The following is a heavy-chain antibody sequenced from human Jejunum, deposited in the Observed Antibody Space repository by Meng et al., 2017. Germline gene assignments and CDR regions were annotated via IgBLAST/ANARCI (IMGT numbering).Heavy chain of an antibody. Sequence: QVQLGQSGAEVKTPGASVKVSCKASGYTFSDYYIYWVRQAPGQGLECMGRINPNSGGTNYAQEFQGRVTMTRDTSITTAYMELYRLKFADTAVYYCARDLGAVAGLDYWGQGTLVTVSS. D-gene: IGHD6-19*01. CDR2: INPNSGGT. CDR1: GYTFSDYY. V-gene: IGHV1-2*06. J-gene: IGHJ4*02. CDR3: ARDLGAVAGLDY.